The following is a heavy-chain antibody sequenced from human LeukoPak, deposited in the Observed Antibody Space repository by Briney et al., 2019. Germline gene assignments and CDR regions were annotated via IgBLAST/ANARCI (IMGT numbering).Heavy chain of an antibody. CDR3: ASGSGWVFNN. J-gene: IGHJ4*02. D-gene: IGHD6-19*01. Sequence: GSLRLSCAASGFPFSSHWLSWFRQSPGKGLEWVANIKQDGSEKYYVDSVKGRFTISRDNAKNSQYLQTNSLRAEDTAVYYCASGSGWVFNNWGQGTLVTVSS. CDR1: GFPFSSHW. V-gene: IGHV3-7*01. CDR2: IKQDGSEK.